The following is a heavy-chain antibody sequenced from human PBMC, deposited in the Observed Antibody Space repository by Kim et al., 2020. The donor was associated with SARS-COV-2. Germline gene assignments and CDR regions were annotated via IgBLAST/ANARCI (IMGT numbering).Heavy chain of an antibody. D-gene: IGHD3-22*01. J-gene: IGHJ1*01. Sequence: ASVKVSCKASGYTFTSYGISWVRQAPGQGLEWMGWISAYNGNTNYAQKLQGRVTMTTDTSTSTAYMELRSLRSDDTAVYYCARDRRLLLSSSEYFQHWGQGTLVTVSS. V-gene: IGHV1-18*01. CDR1: GYTFTSYG. CDR3: ARDRRLLLSSSEYFQH. CDR2: ISAYNGNT.